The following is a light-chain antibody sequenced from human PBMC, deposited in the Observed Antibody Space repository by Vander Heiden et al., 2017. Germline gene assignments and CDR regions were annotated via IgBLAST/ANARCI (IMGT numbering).Light chain of an antibody. J-gene: IGKJ2*01. CDR3: QRSDDFPYT. CDR2: DAS. Sequence: DIQLTQSPSSLSPSVGDRVTITCQASQDIDKYLNWYQQKPGKAPKLLIYDASNLGTGVPSRFSGGGSGTDFTLTISSLQPEDIATYYCQRSDDFPYTFGQGTRLEI. V-gene: IGKV1-33*01. CDR1: QDIDKY.